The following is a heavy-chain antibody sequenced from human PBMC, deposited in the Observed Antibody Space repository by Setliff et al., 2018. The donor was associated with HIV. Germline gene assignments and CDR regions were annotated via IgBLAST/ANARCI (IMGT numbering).Heavy chain of an antibody. CDR2: INTGNDNT. V-gene: IGHV1-3*04. J-gene: IGHJ4*02. D-gene: IGHD6-13*01. CDR3: AKTIAAAATLPFDF. Sequence: GASVKVSCKTTGYTFSTYPMHWVRQAPGQRLEWMGWINTGNDNTRYSQKFQGRVTITRDTSASTAYMELSSLRSEDTAVYYCAKTIAAAATLPFDFWGQGTLVTVSS. CDR1: GYTFSTYP.